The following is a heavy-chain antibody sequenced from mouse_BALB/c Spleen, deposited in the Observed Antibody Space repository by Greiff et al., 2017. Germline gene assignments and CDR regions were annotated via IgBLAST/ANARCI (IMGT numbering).Heavy chain of an antibody. CDR1: GFSLTSYG. CDR2: IWRGGST. V-gene: IGHV2-5-1*01. D-gene: IGHD2-3*01. CDR3: AKNNDGYYRWFAY. J-gene: IGHJ3*01. Sequence: QVQLKESGPSLVQPSQSLSITCTVSGFSLTSYGVHWVRQSPGKGLEWLGVIWRGGSTDYNAAFMSRLSITKDNSKSQVFFKMNSLQADDTAIYYCAKNNDGYYRWFAYWGQGTLVTVSA.